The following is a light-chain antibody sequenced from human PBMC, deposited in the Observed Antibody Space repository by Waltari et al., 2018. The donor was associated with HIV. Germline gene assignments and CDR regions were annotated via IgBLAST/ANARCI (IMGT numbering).Light chain of an antibody. J-gene: IGLJ2*01. V-gene: IGLV2-14*01. CDR3: SSYTSSSTLV. Sequence: QSALTQPASVSGSPGQSITISCPGTSSDVGGYNYVSWYQQHPGKAPKLKIYEVRNRPSGVSNRCSGSKSVNTASLTISGLQAEDEADYYCSSYTSSSTLVFGGGTELTVL. CDR2: EVR. CDR1: SSDVGGYNY.